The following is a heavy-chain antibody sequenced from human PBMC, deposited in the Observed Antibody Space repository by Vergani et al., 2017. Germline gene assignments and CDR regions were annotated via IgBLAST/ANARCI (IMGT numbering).Heavy chain of an antibody. CDR1: GGSISSSSYY. J-gene: IGHJ4*02. Sequence: QLQLQESGPGLVKPSETLSLTCTVSGGSISSSSYYWGWIRQPPGKGLEWIGSIYYSGSTYYNPSLKSRVTISVDTSKNQFSLKLSSVTAADTAVYYCARRTPPSLSRIGVPYYFDYWGQGTLVTVSS. CDR3: ARRTPPSLSRIGVPYYFDY. D-gene: IGHD1-14*01. CDR2: IYYSGST. V-gene: IGHV4-39*01.